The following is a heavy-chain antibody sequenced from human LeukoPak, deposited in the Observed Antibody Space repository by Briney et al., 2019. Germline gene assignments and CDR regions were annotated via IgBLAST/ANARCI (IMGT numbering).Heavy chain of an antibody. V-gene: IGHV3-9*01. CDR2: ISWNRGSI. J-gene: IGHJ4*02. CDR3: AKCTTGGSGTSFDY. CDR1: GFTFDDYA. D-gene: IGHD3-10*01. Sequence: GGSLRLSCAASGFTFDDYAMHWVRQAPGKGLEWVSVISWNRGSIGYADSVKGRFTMSSDNAKNYLYLQLNSLRDEDTALYYCAKCTTGGSGTSFDYWGQGTLVTVSS.